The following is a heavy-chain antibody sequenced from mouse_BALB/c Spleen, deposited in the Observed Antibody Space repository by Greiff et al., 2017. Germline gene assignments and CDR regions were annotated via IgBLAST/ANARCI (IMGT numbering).Heavy chain of an antibody. CDR2: ISYSGST. CDR1: GYSITSDYA. D-gene: IGHD1-1*01. V-gene: IGHV3-2*02. CDR3: ARKGDYYGSSYVGYWYFDV. J-gene: IGHJ1*01. Sequence: EVQLQQSGPGLVKPSQSLSLTCTVTGYSITSDYAWNWIRQFPGNKLEWMGYISYSGSTSYNPSLKSRISITRDTSKNQFFLQLNSVTTEDTATYYCARKGDYYGSSYVGYWYFDVWGAGTTVTVSS.